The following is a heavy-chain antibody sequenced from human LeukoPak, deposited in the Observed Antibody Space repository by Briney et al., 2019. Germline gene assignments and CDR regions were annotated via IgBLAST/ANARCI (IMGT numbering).Heavy chain of an antibody. CDR2: IKQDGSEK. CDR3: ARAWLCIVVVPAAPDY. V-gene: IGHV3-7*04. Sequence: GRSLRLSCAASGFTFSSYWMSWVRQAPGKGLEWVANIKQDGSEKYYVDSVKGRFTISRDNAKNSLYLQMNSLRAEDTAVYYCARAWLCIVVVPAAPDYWGQGTLVTVSS. J-gene: IGHJ4*02. CDR1: GFTFSSYW. D-gene: IGHD2-2*01.